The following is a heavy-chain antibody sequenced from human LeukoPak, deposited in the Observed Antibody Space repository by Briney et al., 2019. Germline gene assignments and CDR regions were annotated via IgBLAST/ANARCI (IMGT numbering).Heavy chain of an antibody. CDR2: INHSGST. D-gene: IGHD2-2*01. J-gene: IGHJ6*03. CDR1: GGSFSGYY. CDR3: ARPGYCSSTSCRHYYYYMDV. V-gene: IGHV4-34*01. Sequence: SETLSLTCAVYGGSFSGYYWSWIRQPPGKGLEWIGEINHSGSTNYNPSLKSRVTISVDTSKNQFSLKLSSVTAADTAVYYCARPGYCSSTSCRHYYYYMDVWGKGTTVTVSS.